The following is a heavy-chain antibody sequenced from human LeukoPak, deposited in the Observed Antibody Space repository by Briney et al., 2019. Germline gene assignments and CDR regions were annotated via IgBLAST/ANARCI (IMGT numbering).Heavy chain of an antibody. J-gene: IGHJ3*02. D-gene: IGHD2-21*02. CDR1: GFTFSSYS. CDR3: ARDMAYCGGDCYSVRAFDI. CDR2: ISSSSSYI. V-gene: IGHV3-21*01. Sequence: GSLRLSCAASGFTFSSYSMNWVRQAPGKGLERVSSISSSSSYIYYADSVKGRFTISRDNAKNSLYLQMNSLRAEDTAVYYCARDMAYCGGDCYSVRAFDIWGQGTMVTVSS.